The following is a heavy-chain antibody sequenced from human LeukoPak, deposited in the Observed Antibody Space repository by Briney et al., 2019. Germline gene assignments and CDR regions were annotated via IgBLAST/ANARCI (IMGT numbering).Heavy chain of an antibody. Sequence: SGTLSLTCAVSGGSISSSNWWSWIRQPPGKGLEWIGYIYYSGSTYYNPSLKSRVTISVDTSKNQFSLKLSSVTAADTAVYYCAREYGDDNWFDPWGQGTLVTVSS. D-gene: IGHD2-21*02. J-gene: IGHJ5*02. V-gene: IGHV4-30-4*01. CDR3: AREYGDDNWFDP. CDR2: IYYSGST. CDR1: GGSISSSNW.